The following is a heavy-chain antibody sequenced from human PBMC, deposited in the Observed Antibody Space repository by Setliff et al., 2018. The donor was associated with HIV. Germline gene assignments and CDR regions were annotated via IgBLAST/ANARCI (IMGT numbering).Heavy chain of an antibody. CDR3: AKMLDIAVPQTGDRKSRIIATLDP. V-gene: IGHV4-59*01. D-gene: IGHD2-8*01. J-gene: IGHJ5*02. CDR1: GGSMSSYY. CDR2: IYYTGST. Sequence: PSETLSLTCTVSGGSMSSYYWSWIRQPPGKGLEWIGSIYYTGSTDYNPSLMSRVTISLDTPKNQFSLKLNSVIADDTAMYYCAKMLDIAVPQTGDRKSRIIATLDPWGQGTLVTVSS.